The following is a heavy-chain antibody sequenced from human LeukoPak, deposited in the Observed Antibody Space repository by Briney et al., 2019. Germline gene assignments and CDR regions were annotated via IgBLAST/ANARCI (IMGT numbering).Heavy chain of an antibody. CDR3: AKDFSVYYYDSRVFDY. D-gene: IGHD3-22*01. Sequence: GGSLRLSCATSGFTFSSYGMHWVRQAPGKGLEWVTFIRYDGSNKYYADSVKGRFTISRDNSKNTLYLQMNSLRAEDTAVYYCAKDFSVYYYDSRVFDYWGQGTLVTVSS. CDR1: GFTFSSYG. V-gene: IGHV3-30*02. CDR2: IRYDGSNK. J-gene: IGHJ4*02.